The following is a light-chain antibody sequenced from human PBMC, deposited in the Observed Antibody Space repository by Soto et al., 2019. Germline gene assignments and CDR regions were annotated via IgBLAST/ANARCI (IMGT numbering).Light chain of an antibody. Sequence: EIVLTQSPGTLSLSPGERATLSYRASQSVSNSYLAWYQQKPGQAPRLLIYGASSRATGIPDRFSGSGSGTDFTLTITRLEPEDFAVYYCQQYGTSPWTFGQGTKVEIK. CDR2: GAS. V-gene: IGKV3-20*01. CDR1: QSVSNSY. J-gene: IGKJ1*01. CDR3: QQYGTSPWT.